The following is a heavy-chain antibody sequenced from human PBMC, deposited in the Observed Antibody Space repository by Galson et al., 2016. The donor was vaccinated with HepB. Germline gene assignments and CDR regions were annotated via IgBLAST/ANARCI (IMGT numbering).Heavy chain of an antibody. D-gene: IGHD6-13*01. CDR2: ISRSGAST. J-gene: IGHJ4*02. CDR1: GDTFTNYY. V-gene: IGHV1-46*03. CDR3: ARDRGDSSYDY. Sequence: SVKVSCKASGDTFTNYYIHWLRQAPGQGFEWVGIISRSGASTSYAQKFQDRVTLTRDTSANTVYMELSSLRSEDTALYYCARDRGDSSYDYWGQGTLVTVSS.